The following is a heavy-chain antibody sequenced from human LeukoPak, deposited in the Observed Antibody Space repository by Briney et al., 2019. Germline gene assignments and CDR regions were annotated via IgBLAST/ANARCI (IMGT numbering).Heavy chain of an antibody. D-gene: IGHD5-12*01. CDR1: GFTFDDYA. CDR3: AKDISGGYDFVSERYYGMDV. Sequence: QPGGSLRLSCAASGFTFDDYAMHWVRQAPGKGLEWVSLISWDGGSTYYADSVKGRFTISRDNSKNSLYLQMNSLRAEDTALYYCAKDISGGYDFVSERYYGMDVWGQGTTVTVSS. CDR2: ISWDGGST. V-gene: IGHV3-43D*03. J-gene: IGHJ6*02.